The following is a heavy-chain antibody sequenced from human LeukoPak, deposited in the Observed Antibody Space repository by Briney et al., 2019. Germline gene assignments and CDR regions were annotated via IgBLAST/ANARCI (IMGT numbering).Heavy chain of an antibody. V-gene: IGHV4-34*01. Sequence: TSETLSLTCAVYGGSFSGYYWSWIRQPPGKGLEWIGYIYHSGSTYYNPSLKSRVTISVDRSKNQFSLKLSSVTAADTAVYYCARVTWRALDLWGRGTLVTVSS. J-gene: IGHJ2*01. CDR2: IYHSGST. CDR1: GGSFSGYY. CDR3: ARVTWRALDL. D-gene: IGHD1-20*01.